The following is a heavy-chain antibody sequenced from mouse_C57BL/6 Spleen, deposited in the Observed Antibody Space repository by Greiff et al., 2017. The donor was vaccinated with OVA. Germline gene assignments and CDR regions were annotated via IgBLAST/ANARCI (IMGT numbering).Heavy chain of an antibody. V-gene: IGHV1-61*01. Sequence: QVQLQQPGAELVRPGSLVKLSCKGSGYTFTSYWMDWVKQRPGQGLEWIGDIYPSDSETHYNQKFKEKATLNVDKSSSTAYMQLSSLTSEDSAVYYCARLDDGYFFAYWGQGTLVTVSA. CDR1: GYTFTSYW. CDR2: IYPSDSET. J-gene: IGHJ3*01. CDR3: ARLDDGYFFAY. D-gene: IGHD2-3*01.